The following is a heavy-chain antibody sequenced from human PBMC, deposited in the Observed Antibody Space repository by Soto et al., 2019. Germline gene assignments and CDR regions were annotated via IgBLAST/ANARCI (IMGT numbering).Heavy chain of an antibody. V-gene: IGHV3-11*01. J-gene: IGHJ4*02. CDR3: ARSWGPRSVYFDY. CDR1: GFTFSDYY. D-gene: IGHD3-16*01. CDR2: ISSSDSTI. Sequence: GGSLRLSCAASGFTFSDYYMSWIRQAPGKGLVWISYISSSDSTIYYAHSVKGRFTISRDTTKNSLYMQMNSLRAEDTAVYYCARSWGPRSVYFDYWGQRSLVTVSS.